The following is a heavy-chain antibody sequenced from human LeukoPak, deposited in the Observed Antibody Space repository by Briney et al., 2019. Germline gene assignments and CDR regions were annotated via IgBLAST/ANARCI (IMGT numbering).Heavy chain of an antibody. V-gene: IGHV1-18*01. D-gene: IGHD3-22*01. CDR1: GYTFTSYG. CDR3: AKVSDRDSSGYYWGFEY. CDR2: ISAYNGNT. J-gene: IGHJ4*02. Sequence: ASVKVSCKASGYTFTSYGISWVRQAPGQGLEWMGWISAYNGNTNYAQKLQGRVTMTTDTSTSTAYMELRSLRSDDTAVYYCAKVSDRDSSGYYWGFEYWGQGTLVTVSS.